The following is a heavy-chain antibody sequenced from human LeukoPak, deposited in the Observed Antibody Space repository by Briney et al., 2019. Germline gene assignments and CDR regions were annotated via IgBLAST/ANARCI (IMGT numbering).Heavy chain of an antibody. CDR2: IYYSGST. CDR3: ARLTIFGVVIRPNWFDP. J-gene: IGHJ5*02. Sequence: SETLSLTCTVSGGSISSSSYYWGWIRQPPGKGLEWIGSIYYSGSTYYNPSLKSRVTISVDTSKNQFSLKLSSVTAADTAVYSCARLTIFGVVIRPNWFDPWGQGTLVTVSS. V-gene: IGHV4-39*01. D-gene: IGHD3-3*01. CDR1: GGSISSSSYY.